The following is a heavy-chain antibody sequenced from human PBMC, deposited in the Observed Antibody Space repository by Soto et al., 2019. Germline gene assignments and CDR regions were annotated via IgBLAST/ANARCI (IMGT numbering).Heavy chain of an antibody. CDR2: IGRTGGTI. J-gene: IGHJ4*02. V-gene: IGHV3-23*01. D-gene: IGHD6-19*01. Sequence: EVQLLESGGGLVQPGGSLRLSCAASGFTFGGFAMAWVRQAPGQGLEWVSTIGRTGGTIYYADSVKGRFTISRDNSKSTLFLKMNRLRADDTAVYYWAKHPLLGQWLEPFDYWGQGSLVSVSS. CDR3: AKHPLLGQWLEPFDY. CDR1: GFTFGGFA.